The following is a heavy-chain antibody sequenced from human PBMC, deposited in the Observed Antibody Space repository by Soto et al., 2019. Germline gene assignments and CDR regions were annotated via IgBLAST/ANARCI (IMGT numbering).Heavy chain of an antibody. V-gene: IGHV4-4*02. CDR2: IYHSGST. D-gene: IGHD3-9*01. J-gene: IGHJ6*02. CDR3: ARGPEYYDILTGYYLSPGGGYGMDV. CDR1: GGSISSSNW. Sequence: QVQLQESGPGLVKPSGTLSLTCAVSGGSISSSNWWSWVRQPPGKGLEWIGEIYHSGSTNYNPSPKSRVTISVDKSKNQFSLKLSSVTAADTAVYYCARGPEYYDILTGYYLSPGGGYGMDVWGQGTTVTVSS.